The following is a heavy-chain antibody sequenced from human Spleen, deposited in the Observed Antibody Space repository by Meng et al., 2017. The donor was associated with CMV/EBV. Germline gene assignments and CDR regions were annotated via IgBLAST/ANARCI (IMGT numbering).Heavy chain of an antibody. Sequence: SQTLSLTCAVYGGSFSHYYLTWIRQPPGKGLEWIGEINHSGSTNYNPSLKSRVTISVDTSKNQFSLKLSSVTAADTAVYYCARVPLGYCSSTSCYSDAFDIWGQGTMVTVSS. CDR3: ARVPLGYCSSTSCYSDAFDI. CDR1: GGSFSHYY. CDR2: INHSGST. D-gene: IGHD2-2*01. J-gene: IGHJ3*02. V-gene: IGHV4-34*01.